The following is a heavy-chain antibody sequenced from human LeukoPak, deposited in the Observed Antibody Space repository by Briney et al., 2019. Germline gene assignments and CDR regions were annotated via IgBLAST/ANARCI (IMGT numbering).Heavy chain of an antibody. Sequence: SETLSLTCTVSGGSISSSSYYWGWIRQPPGKGLEWIGSIYYSGNTYYNPSLKSRVTISVDTSKNQFSLKLSSVTAADTAVYCCASRQSWTFDPWGQGTLVTVSS. CDR2: IYYSGNT. D-gene: IGHD3/OR15-3a*01. CDR3: ASRQSWTFDP. J-gene: IGHJ5*02. V-gene: IGHV4-39*01. CDR1: GGSISSSSYY.